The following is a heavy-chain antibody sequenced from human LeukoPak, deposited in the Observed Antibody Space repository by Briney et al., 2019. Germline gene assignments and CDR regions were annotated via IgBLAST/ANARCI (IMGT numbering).Heavy chain of an antibody. J-gene: IGHJ4*02. Sequence: SVKVSCKASRGTFSKYAISWVRQAPAQGLEWMGRIIPILNITHYAHKSQGRVTIAADKSTSTAYMELSSLRSEDTAVYYCARDDDRAREIDYWGQGTLVTVSS. CDR1: RGTFSKYA. V-gene: IGHV1-69*04. CDR2: IIPILNIT. CDR3: ARDDDRAREIDY. D-gene: IGHD3-22*01.